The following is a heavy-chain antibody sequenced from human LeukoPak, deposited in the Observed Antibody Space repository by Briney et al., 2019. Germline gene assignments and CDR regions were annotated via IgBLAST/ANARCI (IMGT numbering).Heavy chain of an antibody. CDR2: ISSSSSHI. CDR1: GFTFSSYS. Sequence: AGGSLRLSCAASGFTFSSYSMNWVRQAPGKGPEGGSSISSSSSHIYYADSVKGRFTISRDNAKNSLYLQMNSLRAEDTAVYYCARDFYYDSSGLEGASDIWGQGTMVTVSS. V-gene: IGHV3-21*06. D-gene: IGHD3-22*01. J-gene: IGHJ3*02. CDR3: ARDFYYDSSGLEGASDI.